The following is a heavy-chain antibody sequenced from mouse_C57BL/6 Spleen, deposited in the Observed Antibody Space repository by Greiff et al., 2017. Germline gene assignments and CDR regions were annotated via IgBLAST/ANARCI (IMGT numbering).Heavy chain of an antibody. D-gene: IGHD1-1*01. Sequence: VQPQQPGAEPVKPGASVKMSRKASGYTLTSYWITWVKQRPGQGLEWIGDIYPGSGSTNYKEKFKSKGTLTVDTSTSAAQMQLSSLTSEYAAVYCCARSVGSSYDYAMDYWGQGTSVTVSS. CDR3: ARSVGSSYDYAMDY. V-gene: IGHV1-55*01. CDR1: GYTLTSYW. J-gene: IGHJ4*01. CDR2: IYPGSGST.